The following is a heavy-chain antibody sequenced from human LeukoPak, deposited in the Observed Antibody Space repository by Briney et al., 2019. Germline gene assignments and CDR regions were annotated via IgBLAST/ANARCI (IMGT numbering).Heavy chain of an antibody. CDR3: AREWGGATSWSPHFDY. CDR2: ISSSSSYT. V-gene: IGHV3-21*06. CDR1: GFTFSGYS. J-gene: IGHJ4*02. Sequence: PGGSLTLSCSASGFTFSGYSMNWVGQAPRKGLEWVSSISSSSSYTYYADSVKGRFTISRDNAKNSLYLQMNSLRVEDTAVYYCAREWGGATSWSPHFDYWGQGTLVTVSS. D-gene: IGHD2-2*01.